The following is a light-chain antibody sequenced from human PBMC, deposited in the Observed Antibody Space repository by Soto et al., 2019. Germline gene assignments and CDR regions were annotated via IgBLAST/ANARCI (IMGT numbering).Light chain of an antibody. Sequence: QSALTQPASVSGSPGQSITISCTGTSSDVGGCDLVSWYQQHPGKAPKLIIYEGSKRPSGISNRFSGSKSGNTASLIISGLQGDDEGDYYCCAYVSSNTLLFGGGTKLTVL. CDR2: EGS. CDR1: SSDVGGCDL. J-gene: IGLJ3*02. V-gene: IGLV2-23*01. CDR3: CAYVSSNTLL.